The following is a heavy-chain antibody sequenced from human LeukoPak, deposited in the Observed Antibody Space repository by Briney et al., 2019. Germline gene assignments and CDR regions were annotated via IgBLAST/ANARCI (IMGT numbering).Heavy chain of an antibody. J-gene: IGHJ4*02. CDR3: ARAPIHYDILTGYCDY. CDR1: GYTFTSYD. D-gene: IGHD3-9*01. Sequence: ASVKVSCKASGYTFTSYDINWVRQATGQGLEWMGWMNPNSGNTGHAQKFQGRVTMTRNTSISTAYMELSSLRSEDTAVYYCARAPIHYDILTGYCDYWGQGTLVTVSS. V-gene: IGHV1-8*01. CDR2: MNPNSGNT.